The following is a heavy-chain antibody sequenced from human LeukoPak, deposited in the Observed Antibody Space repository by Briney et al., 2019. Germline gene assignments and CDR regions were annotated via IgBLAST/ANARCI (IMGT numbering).Heavy chain of an antibody. Sequence: PSETLSLTCTVSGGSISSSSYYWGWIRQPPGKGLEWIGSIYYSGSTYYNPSLKSRVTISVDTSKNQFSLRLRSVTAADTAVYYCARVTGYMVEDYFDSWGQGTLVTVSS. V-gene: IGHV4-39*07. J-gene: IGHJ4*02. CDR3: ARVTGYMVEDYFDS. CDR1: GGSISSSSYY. D-gene: IGHD6-13*01. CDR2: IYYSGST.